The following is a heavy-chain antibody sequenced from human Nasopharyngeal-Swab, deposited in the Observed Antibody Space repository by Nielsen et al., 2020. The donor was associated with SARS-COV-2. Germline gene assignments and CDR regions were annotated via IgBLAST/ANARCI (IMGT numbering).Heavy chain of an antibody. V-gene: IGHV1-18*01. CDR3: ARASYDFWNHDGDY. CDR2: ISAYNGNT. Sequence: ALVKVSCKASGYTFTSYGISWVRQAPGQGLEWMGWISAYNGNTNYAQKLQGRVTMTTDTSTSTAYMELRSLRSDDTAVYYCARASYDFWNHDGDYWGQGTLVTVSS. CDR1: GYTFTSYG. J-gene: IGHJ4*02. D-gene: IGHD3-3*01.